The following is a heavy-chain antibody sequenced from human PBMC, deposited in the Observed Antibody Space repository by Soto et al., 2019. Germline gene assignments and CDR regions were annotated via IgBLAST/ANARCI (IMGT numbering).Heavy chain of an antibody. V-gene: IGHV3-23*01. D-gene: IGHD6-19*01. J-gene: IGHJ6*02. CDR3: AKEQSSGWYRFDYYYGMDV. Sequence: GGSLRLSCAASGFTLSSYAMSWVRQAPGKGLEWVSAISCSGGSTCYADSVKGRFTISRDNAKNSLYLQMNSLRAEDTALYYCAKEQSSGWYRFDYYYGMDVWGQGTTVTV. CDR1: GFTLSSYA. CDR2: ISCSGGST.